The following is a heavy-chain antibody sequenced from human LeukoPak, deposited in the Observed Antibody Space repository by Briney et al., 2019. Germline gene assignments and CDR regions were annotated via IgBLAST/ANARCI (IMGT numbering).Heavy chain of an antibody. Sequence: KPGGSLRLSCAASGFTFSSYSMNWVRQAPGKGLEWVSSITSSSSYIYYADSVKGRFTISRDNAKNSLYLQMNSLRAEDMAVYYCASVLAAATLGSAFDIWGQGTMVIVSS. CDR1: GFTFSSYS. V-gene: IGHV3-21*01. CDR2: ITSSSSYI. J-gene: IGHJ3*02. D-gene: IGHD6-13*01. CDR3: ASVLAAATLGSAFDI.